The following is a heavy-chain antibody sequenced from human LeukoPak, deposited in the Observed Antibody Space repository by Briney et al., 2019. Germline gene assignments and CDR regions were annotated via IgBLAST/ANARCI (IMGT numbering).Heavy chain of an antibody. J-gene: IGHJ4*02. CDR3: AKDPRHYGGNSGGNY. Sequence: GGSLRLSCAASGFTFSSYAMSWVRQAPGKGLEWVSAISVSGGSTYYADSVKGRFTISRDNSKNTLYLQMNSLRAEDTAVYYCAKDPRHYGGNSGGNYWGQGTLVTVSS. CDR2: ISVSGGST. D-gene: IGHD4-23*01. CDR1: GFTFSSYA. V-gene: IGHV3-23*01.